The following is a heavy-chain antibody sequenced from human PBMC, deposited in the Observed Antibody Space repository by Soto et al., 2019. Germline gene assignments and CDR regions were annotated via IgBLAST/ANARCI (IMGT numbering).Heavy chain of an antibody. CDR3: ARKSDSSPVPEADGV. CDR1: GFSVGSNY. V-gene: IGHV3-53*02. D-gene: IGHD2-8*01. Sequence: EVQLVETGGGLIQPGGSLRLSCAASGFSVGSNYMTWVRQSPAKGLEWVSLIYSNGDTDYADSVKGRFSISRDNFKNTLYLQMNNLRAEDTAVYHCARKSDSSPVPEADGVWGRGTLVTVSS. J-gene: IGHJ4*02. CDR2: IYSNGDT.